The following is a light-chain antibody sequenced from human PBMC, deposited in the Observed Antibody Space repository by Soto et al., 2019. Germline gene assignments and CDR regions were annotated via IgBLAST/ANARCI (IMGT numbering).Light chain of an antibody. CDR3: QQFNNWPPLT. CDR1: QFVSTN. V-gene: IGKV3-15*01. Sequence: EVVMTQSPATLSVSPGERVTLSCRASQFVSTNLAWYQQKPGQAPRLLIYSASTRATGIPARFSGSGSGTEFTLTISSLQSEDFCVYYCQQFNNWPPLTFGGGTKVDIK. J-gene: IGKJ4*01. CDR2: SAS.